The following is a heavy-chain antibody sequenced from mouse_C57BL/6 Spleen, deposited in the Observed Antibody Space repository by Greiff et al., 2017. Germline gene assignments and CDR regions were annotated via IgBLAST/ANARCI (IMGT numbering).Heavy chain of an antibody. CDR2: ISSGSSTI. CDR3: ARHGSSVYAMDY. Sequence: DVKLVESGGGLVKPGGSLKLSCAASGFTFSDYGMHWVRQAPEKGLEWVAYISSGSSTIYYADTVKGRFTISRDNAKNTLFLQMTSLRSEDTAMYYCARHGSSVYAMDYWGQGTSGTVSS. CDR1: GFTFSDYG. D-gene: IGHD1-1*01. J-gene: IGHJ4*01. V-gene: IGHV5-17*01.